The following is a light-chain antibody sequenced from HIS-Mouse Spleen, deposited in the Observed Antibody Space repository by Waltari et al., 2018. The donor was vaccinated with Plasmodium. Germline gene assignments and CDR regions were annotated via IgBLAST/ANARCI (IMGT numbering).Light chain of an antibody. J-gene: IGKJ2*01. Sequence: DIQLTQSPSFLSASVVDRVTITYRASQGISSYLAWYQQKPGKAPKLLIYAASTLQSGVPSRFSGSGSGTEFTLTISSLQPEDFATYYCQQLNSYPYTFGQGTKLEIK. CDR2: AAS. CDR3: QQLNSYPYT. CDR1: QGISSY. V-gene: IGKV1-9*01.